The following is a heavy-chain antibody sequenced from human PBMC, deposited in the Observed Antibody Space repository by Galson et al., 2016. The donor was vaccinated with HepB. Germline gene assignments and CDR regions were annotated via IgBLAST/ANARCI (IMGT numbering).Heavy chain of an antibody. V-gene: IGHV3-13*05. D-gene: IGHD4-23*01. CDR1: GFSFSNYD. CDR3: ARDKDGGYDY. J-gene: IGHJ4*02. CDR2: ISSAGEP. Sequence: SLRLSCAASGFSFSNYDIHWVRQVTGTGLEWVSAISSAGEPHYAASVRGRITISRENAKNYLYLQMNSLRAEETAVYFCARDKDGGYDYWGQGTLVTVSS.